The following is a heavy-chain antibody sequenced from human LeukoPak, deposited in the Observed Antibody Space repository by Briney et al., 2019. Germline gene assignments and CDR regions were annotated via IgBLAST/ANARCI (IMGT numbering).Heavy chain of an antibody. V-gene: IGHV1-2*02. CDR1: GYTFTGYY. J-gene: IGHJ6*03. D-gene: IGHD2-15*01. Sequence: GASVKVSCKASGYTFTGYYMHWVRQAPGQGLEWMGWINPNSGGTNYAQKFQGRVTMTRDTSISTAYMELSRLRSDDTAVYYCARDGFRNKDPTYYYYYYMDVWGKGTTVTVSS. CDR2: INPNSGGT. CDR3: ARDGFRNKDPTYYYYYYMDV.